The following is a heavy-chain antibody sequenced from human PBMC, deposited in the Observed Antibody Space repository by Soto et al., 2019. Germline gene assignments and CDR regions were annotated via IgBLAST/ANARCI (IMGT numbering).Heavy chain of an antibody. J-gene: IGHJ6*02. CDR1: GFTFSSYG. CDR2: IWYVGSNK. D-gene: IGHD5-12*01. Sequence: GGSLRLFCAASGFTFSSYGMHWVGQAPGKGLEWVAVIWYVGSNKYYADSVKGRFTISRDNSKTTLYLQMKSLRAEDTAVYYCAREVGGYRGYGLWPYYYDGMDVWGQGTTVTVAS. V-gene: IGHV3-33*01. CDR3: AREVGGYRGYGLWPYYYDGMDV.